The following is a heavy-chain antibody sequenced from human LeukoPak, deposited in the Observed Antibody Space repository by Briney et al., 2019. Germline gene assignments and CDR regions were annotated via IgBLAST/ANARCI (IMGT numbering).Heavy chain of an antibody. CDR1: GFTFSSYG. CDR3: ASTSGWYEPIDY. J-gene: IGHJ4*02. D-gene: IGHD6-19*01. Sequence: PVRSLRLSCAASGFTFSSYGMHWVRQAPGKGLEWVTGIWYDGSNKYYADSVKGRFTISRDNSNNTLCLHLNSLRAEDTAVYYCASTSGWYEPIDYWGQGTLVTVSS. CDR2: IWYDGSNK. V-gene: IGHV3-33*01.